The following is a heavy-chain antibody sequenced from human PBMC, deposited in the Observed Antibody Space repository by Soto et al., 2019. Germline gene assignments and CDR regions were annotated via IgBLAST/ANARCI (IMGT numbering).Heavy chain of an antibody. Sequence: SETLSLTCTVSGGSISSSSYYWGWIRQPPGKGLEWIGSIYYSGSTYYNPSLKSRVTISVDTSKNQFSLKLSSVTAADTAVYYCAREGEQWLGHWFDPWGQGTLVTVSS. CDR2: IYYSGST. J-gene: IGHJ5*02. V-gene: IGHV4-39*02. D-gene: IGHD6-19*01. CDR1: GGSISSSSYY. CDR3: AREGEQWLGHWFDP.